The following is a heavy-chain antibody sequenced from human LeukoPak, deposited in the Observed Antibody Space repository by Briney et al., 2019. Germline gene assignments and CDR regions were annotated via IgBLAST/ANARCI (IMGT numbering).Heavy chain of an antibody. V-gene: IGHV4-34*01. CDR1: GGSFSGYY. CDR3: ARSPKLGDYYYYGMDV. D-gene: IGHD3-10*01. J-gene: IGHJ6*02. CDR2: INHSGST. Sequence: PSETLSLTCAVYGGSFSGYYWSWIRQPPGKGLEWIGEINHSGSTNYNPSLKSRVTISVDTSKNQFSLKLSSVTAADTAVYYCARSPKLGDYYYYGMDVWGQGTTVTVSS.